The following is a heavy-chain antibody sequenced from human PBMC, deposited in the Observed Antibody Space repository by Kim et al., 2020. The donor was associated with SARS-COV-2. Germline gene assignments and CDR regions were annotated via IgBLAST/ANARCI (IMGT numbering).Heavy chain of an antibody. V-gene: IGHV3-48*04. CDR2: ISSSSSTI. Sequence: GGSLRLSCEASGFTFSSYSMNWVRQAPGKGLEWVSYISSSSSTIYYADSVKGRFTISRDNAKNSLYLQMNSLRAEDTAVYYCARGISDWYFDLWGRVTLVTVSS. CDR1: GFTFSSYS. J-gene: IGHJ2*01. CDR3: ARGISDWYFDL.